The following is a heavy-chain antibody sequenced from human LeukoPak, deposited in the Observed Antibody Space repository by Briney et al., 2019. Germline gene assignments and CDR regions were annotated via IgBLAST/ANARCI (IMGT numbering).Heavy chain of an antibody. Sequence: GGSLRLSCAGSGFIFNNYAMHWVRQPPGKGLEWVSGISWNSGTIDYADSVRGRFTISRDNAKNSLYLQVNSLRAEDTAVYYCASGAEGYVFDPWGQGTLVTVSS. D-gene: IGHD1-26*01. J-gene: IGHJ5*02. CDR1: GFIFNNYA. CDR2: ISWNSGTI. CDR3: ASGAEGYVFDP. V-gene: IGHV3-9*01.